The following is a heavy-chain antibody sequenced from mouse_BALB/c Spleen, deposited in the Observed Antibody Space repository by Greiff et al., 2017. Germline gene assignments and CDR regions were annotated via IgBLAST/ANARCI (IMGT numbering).Heavy chain of an antibody. CDR1: GFAFSSYD. CDR2: ISSGGGST. V-gene: IGHV5-12-1*01. J-gene: IGHJ3*01. Sequence: EVKLVESGGGLVKPGGSLKLSCAASGFAFSSYDMSWVRQTPEKRLEWVAYISSGGGSTYYPDTVKGRFTISRDNAKNTLYLQMSSLKSEDTAMYYCARRAAYWGQGTLVTVSA. CDR3: ARRAAY.